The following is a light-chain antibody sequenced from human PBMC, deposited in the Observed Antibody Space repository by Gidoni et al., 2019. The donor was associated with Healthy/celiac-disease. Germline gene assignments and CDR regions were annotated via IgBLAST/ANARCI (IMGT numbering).Light chain of an antibody. CDR3: QQYGSSPYT. V-gene: IGKV3-20*01. Sequence: DIVFTQSPRTLSLSPGERATLSCRASQSVSSSYLAWYQQKPGQAPRLLIYGASSRATGIPDRFSGSGSGTDFTLTISRLEPEDFAVYYCQQYGSSPYTFGQGTKLEIK. CDR2: GAS. J-gene: IGKJ2*01. CDR1: QSVSSSY.